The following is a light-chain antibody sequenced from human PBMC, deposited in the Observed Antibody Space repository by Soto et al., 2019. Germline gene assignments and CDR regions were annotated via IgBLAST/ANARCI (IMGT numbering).Light chain of an antibody. CDR3: SSSAGSVVV. J-gene: IGLJ2*01. V-gene: IGLV2-8*01. Sequence: QSALTQPPSASGSPGQSVTISCTGTSSDVGAYNYVSWYQQHPGKVPKLIIYDVNKRPAGVPDRFSGSKSGNTASLIVSGLQADEEDDYYCSSSAGSVVVFGGGTKLTVL. CDR1: SSDVGAYNY. CDR2: DVN.